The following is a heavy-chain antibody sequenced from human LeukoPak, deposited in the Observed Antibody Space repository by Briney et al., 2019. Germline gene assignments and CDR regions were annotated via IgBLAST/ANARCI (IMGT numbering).Heavy chain of an antibody. Sequence: LAGGSLRLSCAASGFTFSSYWMHWVRQAPGKGLVWVSRINSDGSSTSYADSVKGRFTISRDNAKNTLYLQMNSLRAEDTAVYYCAKERVGYYFDYWGQGTLVTVSS. V-gene: IGHV3-74*01. D-gene: IGHD3-10*01. J-gene: IGHJ4*02. CDR1: GFTFSSYW. CDR2: INSDGSST. CDR3: AKERVGYYFDY.